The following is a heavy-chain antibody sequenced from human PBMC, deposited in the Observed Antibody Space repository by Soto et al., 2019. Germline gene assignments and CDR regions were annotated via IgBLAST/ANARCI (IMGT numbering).Heavy chain of an antibody. J-gene: IGHJ6*03. V-gene: IGHV3-23*01. CDR1: GFTFSSYA. CDR3: AKKGYCSGGSCYPRDQYYYYYMAV. CDR2: ISGSGGST. Sequence: GGSLRLSCAASGFTFSSYAMSWVRQAPGKGLEWVSAISGSGGSTYYADSVKGRFTISRDNSKNTLYLQMNSLRAEDTAVYYCAKKGYCSGGSCYPRDQYYYYYMAVWGKGTTVTVSS. D-gene: IGHD2-15*01.